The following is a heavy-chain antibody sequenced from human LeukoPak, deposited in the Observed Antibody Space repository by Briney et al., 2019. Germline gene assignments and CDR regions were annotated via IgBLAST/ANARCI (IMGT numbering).Heavy chain of an antibody. J-gene: IGHJ3*02. V-gene: IGHV3-48*02. D-gene: IGHD2-8*01. CDR2: ISGSSSTI. Sequence: PGGSLRLSCAASGFTFSFSTMNWVRQAPGKGLEWVSLISGSSSTIYYADSVKGRFTISRDNAKKSLYLQMNSLRDEDTAVYYCATDSNYAFDIWGQGTMVTVSS. CDR1: GFTFSFST. CDR3: ATDSNYAFDI.